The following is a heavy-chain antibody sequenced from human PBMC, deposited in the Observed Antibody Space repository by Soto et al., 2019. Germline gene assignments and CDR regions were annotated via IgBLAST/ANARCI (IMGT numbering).Heavy chain of an antibody. V-gene: IGHV4-38-2*01. CDR1: GYSISSGYY. CDR2: IYHSGST. CDR3: ARRHSSSWYGLDY. Sequence: SETLSLTCAVSGYSISSGYYWGWIRQPPGKGLEWIGSIYHSGSTYYNPSLKSRVSISVDTSKNQFSLRLSSVTAADTAMYYRARRHSSSWYGLDYWGQGTLVTVSS. J-gene: IGHJ4*02. D-gene: IGHD6-13*01.